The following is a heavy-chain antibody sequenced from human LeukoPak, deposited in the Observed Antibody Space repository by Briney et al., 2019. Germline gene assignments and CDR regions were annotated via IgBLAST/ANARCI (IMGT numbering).Heavy chain of an antibody. Sequence: ASVKVSCQASGYTFTNFGISWVRQAPGQGLEWMGWLSPYNGNTNYAQNLQGRVTMTTDTSTSTAYMELSSLRSEDTAVYYCAREGLGYCSSTSCSGPFDYWGQGTLVTVSS. CDR3: AREGLGYCSSTSCSGPFDY. CDR1: GYTFTNFG. CDR2: LSPYNGNT. D-gene: IGHD2-2*01. J-gene: IGHJ4*02. V-gene: IGHV1-18*01.